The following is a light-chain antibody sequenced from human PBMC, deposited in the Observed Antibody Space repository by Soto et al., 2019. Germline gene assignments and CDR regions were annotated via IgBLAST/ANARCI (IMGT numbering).Light chain of an antibody. V-gene: IGLV1-51*01. CDR3: GTWDNHLSDVV. J-gene: IGLJ2*01. Sequence: QSVLTQPPSVSAAPGQRVTISCSGSSSNIGNNYVSWYQQLPGTAPKLLIYDNNERPSGIPDRFSGSKSDTSATLGITGLQTGDEADYYCGTWDNHLSDVVFGGGTKLTVL. CDR2: DNN. CDR1: SSNIGNNY.